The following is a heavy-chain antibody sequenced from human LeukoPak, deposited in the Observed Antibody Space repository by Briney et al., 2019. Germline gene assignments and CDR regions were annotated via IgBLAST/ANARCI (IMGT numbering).Heavy chain of an antibody. CDR2: NNHSGST. V-gene: IGHV4-34*01. CDR3: ARETNDSSGYYYRTYYMDV. J-gene: IGHJ6*03. CDR1: GGSFRGCY. Sequence: SETLSLTCAVYGGSFRGCYSSWIRQPPGKGLEWIGENNHSGSTNYNPSLKSRVTISVDTSKNQFSLKLSSVTAADTAVYYCARETNDSSGYYYRTYYMDVWGKGTTVTVSS. D-gene: IGHD3-22*01.